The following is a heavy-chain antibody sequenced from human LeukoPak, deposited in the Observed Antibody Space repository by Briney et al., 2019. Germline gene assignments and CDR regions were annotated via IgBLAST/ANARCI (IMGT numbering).Heavy chain of an antibody. CDR1: GFTFSSYE. D-gene: IGHD3-10*02. CDR2: ISSSGSTI. J-gene: IGHJ6*04. Sequence: GGSLRLSCAASGFTFSSYEMNWVRQAPVKGLEWVSYISSSGSTIYYADSVKGRFTISRDNAKNSLYLQMNSLRAEDTAVYYCAELGITMIGGVWGKGTTVTVSS. V-gene: IGHV3-48*03. CDR3: AELGITMIGGV.